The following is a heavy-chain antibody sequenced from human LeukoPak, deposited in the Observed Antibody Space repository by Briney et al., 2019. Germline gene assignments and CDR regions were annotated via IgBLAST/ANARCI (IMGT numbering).Heavy chain of an antibody. V-gene: IGHV3-23*01. Sequence: PGGSLRLSCAASGFTFDDYCMSWVRQAAGKGLEWVSGISGSGGDTYPAHSMKGWLTPSRNNSKNTLYKQTNSLISEGTAVYFCAKEEGYFDWPFTFDHCGEGSLVTVSS. D-gene: IGHD3-9*01. CDR3: AKEEGYFDWPFTFDH. J-gene: IGHJ4*02. CDR1: GFTFDDYC. CDR2: ISGSGGDT.